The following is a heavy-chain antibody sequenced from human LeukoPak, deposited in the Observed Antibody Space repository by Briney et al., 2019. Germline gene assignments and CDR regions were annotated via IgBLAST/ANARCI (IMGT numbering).Heavy chain of an antibody. CDR2: INPNRGST. Sequence: ASVKVSCKASGYTFTSYYMYWVRQAPGQGLEWMGIINPNRGSTSYAQKFQGRVTITRNTSISTAYMELSSLRSEDTAVYYCTTLGYCSGGSCYRSLFMDLWGKGTTVTVSS. CDR1: GYTFTSYY. V-gene: IGHV1-46*01. J-gene: IGHJ6*03. CDR3: TTLGYCSGGSCYRSLFMDL. D-gene: IGHD2-15*01.